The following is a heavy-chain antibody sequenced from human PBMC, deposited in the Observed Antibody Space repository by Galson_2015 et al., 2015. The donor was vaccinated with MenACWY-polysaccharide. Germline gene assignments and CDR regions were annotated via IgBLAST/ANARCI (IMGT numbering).Heavy chain of an antibody. Sequence: QSGAEVKKPGESLRISCKVSGYGFAGYWIGWVRQMSGKGLEWMGIIHASDSETRYNPSFQGQVTITAARSTRTAYLHLGSLKASDTAMYYCGRVYPGNYYAMDVWGQGTTVIVTS. CDR3: GRVYPGNYYAMDV. CDR1: GYGFAGYW. J-gene: IGHJ6*02. CDR2: IHASDSET. D-gene: IGHD2-8*01. V-gene: IGHV5-51*01.